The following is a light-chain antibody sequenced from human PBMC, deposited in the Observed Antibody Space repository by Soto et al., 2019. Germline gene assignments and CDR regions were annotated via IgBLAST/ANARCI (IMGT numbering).Light chain of an antibody. CDR3: QAWDSSTSVV. J-gene: IGLJ2*01. V-gene: IGLV3-1*01. Sequence: YELTQPPSVSVSPGQTASITCSGDKLGDKYTYWYQQKPGQSPVLVIYQDSKRPSGIPERFSGSNSGNTATLTISGTQAMDEADYYCQAWDSSTSVVFGGGTKLTVL. CDR2: QDS. CDR1: KLGDKY.